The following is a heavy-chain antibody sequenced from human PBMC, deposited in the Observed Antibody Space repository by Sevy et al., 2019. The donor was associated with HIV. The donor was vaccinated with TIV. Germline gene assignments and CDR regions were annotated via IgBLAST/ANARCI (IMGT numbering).Heavy chain of an antibody. CDR2: IRYDGSNK. Sequence: GGSLRLSCASSGFTLSNYGMHWVRQAPGKGLEWVAVIRYDGSNKYYADSVKGRFTISRDNSKNTPYLQMNSLRAEDTAVYYCARDRLGITISAEWGGGMDVWGQGTTVTVSS. D-gene: IGHD3-3*01. CDR3: ARDRLGITISAEWGGGMDV. V-gene: IGHV3-33*01. J-gene: IGHJ6*02. CDR1: GFTLSNYG.